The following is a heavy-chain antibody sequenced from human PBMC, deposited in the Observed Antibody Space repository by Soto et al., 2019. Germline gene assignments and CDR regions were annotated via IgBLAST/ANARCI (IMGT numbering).Heavy chain of an antibody. CDR3: AKATVTTWDYYYYMDV. CDR1: GFTFSSYW. CDR2: ISGSGGST. Sequence: GGSLRLSCAASGFTFSSYWMHWVRQAPGKGLVWVSAISGSGGSTYYADSVKGRFTISRDNSKNTLYLQMNSLRAEDTAVYYCAKATVTTWDYYYYMDVWGKGTTVTVSS. D-gene: IGHD4-17*01. J-gene: IGHJ6*03. V-gene: IGHV3-23*01.